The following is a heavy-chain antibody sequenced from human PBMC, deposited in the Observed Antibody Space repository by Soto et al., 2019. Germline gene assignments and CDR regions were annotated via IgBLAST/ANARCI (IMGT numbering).Heavy chain of an antibody. CDR3: AKDWGNQYVRSYFYMDA. D-gene: IGHD3-16*01. J-gene: IGHJ6*03. CDR2: ISSTGGTT. V-gene: IGHV3-23*01. CDR1: GFTFSDYV. Sequence: GGSLRLSCAGSGFTFSDYVMTWVRQAPGKGLEWVSTISSTGGTTYYSDSVRGRFTVSRDNSRSMLYLQMNSLRADDTALYYCAKDWGNQYVRSYFYMDAWGKGTAVTVSS.